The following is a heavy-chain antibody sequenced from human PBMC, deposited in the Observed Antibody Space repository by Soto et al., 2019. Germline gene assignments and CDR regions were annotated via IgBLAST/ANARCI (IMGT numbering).Heavy chain of an antibody. CDR2: IIPILGIA. CDR3: ARSQDYYGSLMS. V-gene: IGHV1-69*02. Sequence: QVQLVQSGAEVKKPGSSVKVSCKASGDTFSSYTISWVRQAPGQGLEWMGRIIPILGIADYAQKFQGRVTITADKSTSTAYMELSSLRSEDTPVYYCARSQDYYGSLMSWGQGTLVTVSS. CDR1: GDTFSSYT. J-gene: IGHJ5*02. D-gene: IGHD3-10*01.